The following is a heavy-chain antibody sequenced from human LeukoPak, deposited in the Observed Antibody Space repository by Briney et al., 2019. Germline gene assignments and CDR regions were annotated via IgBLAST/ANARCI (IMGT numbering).Heavy chain of an antibody. J-gene: IGHJ4*02. CDR2: ISGGGGSP. Sequence: GESLRLSCAASGFSFRSYAMSWVRQAPGKGLEWVSSISGGGGSPNYAGSVKGRFTISRDNSKNTLYLQMSSLRADDTAIYCCARNLDYWGQGTLVTVSS. CDR3: ARNLDY. CDR1: GFSFRSYA. V-gene: IGHV3-23*01.